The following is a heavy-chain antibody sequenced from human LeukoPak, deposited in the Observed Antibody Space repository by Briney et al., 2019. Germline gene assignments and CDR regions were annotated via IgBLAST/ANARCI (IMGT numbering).Heavy chain of an antibody. CDR1: GYTFTGYY. CDR2: INPNSGDT. CDR3: ARVRYRLAETYIDY. D-gene: IGHD3-16*01. Sequence: ASVKVSCKASGYTFTGYYMHWVRQAPGQGLEWMGWINPNSGDTNYAQKFQGRVTMTRDTSISTAYMELSRLRSDDTAVYYCARVRYRLAETYIDYWGQGSLVTVSS. J-gene: IGHJ4*02. V-gene: IGHV1-2*02.